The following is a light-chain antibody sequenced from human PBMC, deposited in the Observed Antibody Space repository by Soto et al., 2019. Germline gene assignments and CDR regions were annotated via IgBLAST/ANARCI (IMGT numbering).Light chain of an antibody. CDR2: KAS. J-gene: IGKJ1*01. CDR1: QSISSW. V-gene: IGKV1-5*03. CDR3: QQYNSYSWT. Sequence: DIQITQSPSTLSASVGDRVTITCRASQSISSWLAWYQQKPGKAPKLLIYKASSLESGVPSRFSGSGSGTEFPLTISSLQPDDFATYYCQQYNSYSWTFGQGTKVDIK.